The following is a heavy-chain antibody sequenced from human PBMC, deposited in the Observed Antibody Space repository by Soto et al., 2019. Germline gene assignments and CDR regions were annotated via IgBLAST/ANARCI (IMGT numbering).Heavy chain of an antibody. CDR3: ARGHEEYYYGSSGYYYLNFDC. Sequence: ASVKVSCKASGYTFTSYYMHWVRQAPGQGLEWMGIINPSGGSTSYAQKFQGRVTITADEPASTVYMELSSLRSEDTAVYYCARGHEEYYYGSSGYYYLNFDCWGQGALVTVSS. CDR1: GYTFTSYY. V-gene: IGHV1-46*01. D-gene: IGHD3-22*01. J-gene: IGHJ4*02. CDR2: INPSGGST.